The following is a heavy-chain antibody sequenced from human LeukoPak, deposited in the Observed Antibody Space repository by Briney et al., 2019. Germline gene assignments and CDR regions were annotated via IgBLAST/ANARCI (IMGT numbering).Heavy chain of an antibody. V-gene: IGHV3-43*02. J-gene: IGHJ3*02. D-gene: IGHD1-26*01. CDR2: ISGDGGST. Sequence: PGGSLRLSCAASGFTFDDYVMHWVRRAPGKGLLWVSLISGDGGSTYYADSVKGRFTISRDNSKNSLYLQMNSLRTEDTALYYCVKVWQPGRSYAFDIWGQGTMVTVSS. CDR1: GFTFDDYV. CDR3: VKVWQPGRSYAFDI.